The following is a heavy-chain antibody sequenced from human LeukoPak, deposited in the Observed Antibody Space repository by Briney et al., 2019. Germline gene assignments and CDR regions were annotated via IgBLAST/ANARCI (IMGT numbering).Heavy chain of an antibody. J-gene: IGHJ4*02. Sequence: WVRQAPGKGLEWVGRIKSKTDGGTTDYAAPVKGRFTISRDDSKNTLYLQMNSLKTEDTAVYYCTSDRLGYFSGGSCFVSYIDYWGQGTLVTVSS. CDR3: TSDRLGYFSGGSCFVSYIDY. V-gene: IGHV3-15*01. CDR2: IKSKTDGGTT. D-gene: IGHD2-15*01.